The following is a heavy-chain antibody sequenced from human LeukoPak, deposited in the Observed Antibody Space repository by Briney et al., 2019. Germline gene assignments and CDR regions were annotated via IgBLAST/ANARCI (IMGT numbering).Heavy chain of an antibody. CDR2: IYTSGST. CDR3: ARYYLQWLARSTNWFDP. V-gene: IGHV4-61*02. CDR1: GGSISSGNYY. J-gene: IGHJ5*02. Sequence: SETLSLTCTVSGGSISSGNYYWSWIRQPAGKRLEWIGRIYTSGSTNYNPSLKSRVTISVDTSKNQFSLKLSSVTAADTAVYYCARYYLQWLARSTNWFDPWGQGTLVTVSS. D-gene: IGHD6-19*01.